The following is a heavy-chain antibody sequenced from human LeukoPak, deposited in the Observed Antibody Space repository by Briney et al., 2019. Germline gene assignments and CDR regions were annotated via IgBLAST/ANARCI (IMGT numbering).Heavy chain of an antibody. CDR1: GFTFSNAW. V-gene: IGHV4-38-2*01. Sequence: GSLRLSCAASGFTFSNAWMSWIRQPPGKGLEWIGSIYHSGSTHYNPSLNSRVTMSVDTSKNQVSLKLSSVTAADTAVYYCARNEHYDSWSGYLGYFDYWGQGTPVTVSS. D-gene: IGHD3-3*01. CDR3: ARNEHYDSWSGYLGYFDY. J-gene: IGHJ4*02. CDR2: IYHSGST.